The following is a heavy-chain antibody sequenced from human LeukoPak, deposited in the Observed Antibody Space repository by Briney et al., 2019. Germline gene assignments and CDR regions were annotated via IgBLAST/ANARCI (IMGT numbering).Heavy chain of an antibody. J-gene: IGHJ4*02. CDR1: GGSVSSGSYY. Sequence: SETLSLTCTVSGGSVSSGSYYWSWIRQPPGKGLEWIGYIYYSGSTNYNPSLKSRVTISVDTSKNQFSLKLSSVTAADTAVYYCATGGSGSYPRHNFDYWGQGTPVTVSS. CDR2: IYYSGST. D-gene: IGHD3-10*01. V-gene: IGHV4-61*01. CDR3: ATGGSGSYPRHNFDY.